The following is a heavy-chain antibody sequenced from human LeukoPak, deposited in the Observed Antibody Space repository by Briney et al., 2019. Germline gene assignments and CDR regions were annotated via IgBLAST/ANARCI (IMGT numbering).Heavy chain of an antibody. CDR1: GGSISSYY. V-gene: IGHV4-59*01. J-gene: IGHJ4*02. Sequence: SETLSLTCTVSGGSISSYYWSWIRQSPGKGLAWNGHIYYSGSTNYNPSLKSRVTISVDMSKNQFSLKLSSVTAGDTAVYYCARGLNRNDYGDYGYWGQGTLVTVSS. D-gene: IGHD4-17*01. CDR2: IYYSGST. CDR3: ARGLNRNDYGDYGY.